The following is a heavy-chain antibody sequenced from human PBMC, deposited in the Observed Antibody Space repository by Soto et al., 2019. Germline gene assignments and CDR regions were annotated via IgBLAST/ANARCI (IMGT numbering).Heavy chain of an antibody. CDR2: ISAYNGNT. D-gene: IGHD2-2*03. CDR3: ARVLDIVVVPAAMVWFDP. J-gene: IGHJ5*02. Sequence: ASVKVSCKASGYTFTSYGISWVLQAPGQGLEWMGWISAYNGNTNYAQKLQGRVTMTTDTSTSTAYMELRSLRSDDTAVYYCARVLDIVVVPAAMVWFDPWGQGTLVTVSS. V-gene: IGHV1-18*01. CDR1: GYTFTSYG.